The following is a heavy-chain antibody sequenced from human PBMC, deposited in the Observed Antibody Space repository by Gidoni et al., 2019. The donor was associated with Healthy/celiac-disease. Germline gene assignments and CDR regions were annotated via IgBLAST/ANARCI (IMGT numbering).Heavy chain of an antibody. Sequence: QITLKESGPTLVKPTQTLTLTCTFSGFSLSTSGVGVGWIRQPPGKALEWLALIYWNDDKRYSPSLKSRLTITKDTSKNQVVLTMTNMDPVDTATYYCAHKNYDFWSGYFRAKGDNRCYFDYWGQGTLVTVSS. CDR3: AHKNYDFWSGYFRAKGDNRCYFDY. CDR2: IYWNDDK. J-gene: IGHJ4*02. V-gene: IGHV2-5*01. CDR1: GFSLSTSGVG. D-gene: IGHD3-3*01.